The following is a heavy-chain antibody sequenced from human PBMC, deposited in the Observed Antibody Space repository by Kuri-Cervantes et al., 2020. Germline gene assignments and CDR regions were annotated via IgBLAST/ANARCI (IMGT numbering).Heavy chain of an antibody. J-gene: IGHJ6*03. CDR1: GGSLNTYF. CDR2: IYYSGST. D-gene: IGHD6-19*01. CDR3: ARGHLAVAGFAYYYYYYMDV. V-gene: IGHV4-59*12. Sequence: SETLSLTSSVFGGSLNTYFWTWIRQPPGKGLEWIGYIYYSGSTTYNPSLKSRVTISVDTSKNQFSLKLSSVTAADTAVYYCARGHLAVAGFAYYYYYYMDVWGKGTTVTVSS.